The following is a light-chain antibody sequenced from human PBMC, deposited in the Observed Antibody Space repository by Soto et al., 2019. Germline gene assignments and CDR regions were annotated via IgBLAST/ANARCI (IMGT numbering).Light chain of an antibody. CDR3: QHSYSTPYT. CDR1: QSISSY. Sequence: DIQMTQSPSSLSASVGDRVTITCRASQSISSYLNWYQQKPGKAPKPLIYAASSLQSGVPSRFSGSRSGTDFALTISSLQPEDFATYYCQHSYSTPYTVGQGTKLEIK. V-gene: IGKV1-39*01. CDR2: AAS. J-gene: IGKJ2*01.